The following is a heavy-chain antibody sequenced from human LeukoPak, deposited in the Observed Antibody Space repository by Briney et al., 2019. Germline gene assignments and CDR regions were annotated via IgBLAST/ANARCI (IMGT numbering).Heavy chain of an antibody. V-gene: IGHV1-46*01. D-gene: IGHD1-26*01. CDR1: GYTFTSYY. CDR2: INPSGGST. J-gene: IGHJ4*02. Sequence: ASVTLSCKASGYTFTSYYMHWVRQAPGQGLEWMGIINPSGGSTSYAQKFQGRVTMTRDTSTSTVYMELSSLRSEDTAVYYCARDRSTTFDYWGQGTLVTVSS. CDR3: ARDRSTTFDY.